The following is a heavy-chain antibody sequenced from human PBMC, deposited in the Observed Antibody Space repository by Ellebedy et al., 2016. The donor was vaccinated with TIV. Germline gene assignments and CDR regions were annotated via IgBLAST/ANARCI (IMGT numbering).Heavy chain of an antibody. Sequence: GSLRLSCSVSGGSVSGYYWSWIRQSPGKRPEWLGYVHYSGGTNYNPSLRGRGTISVDVSKNQFSLKLTAVTTADTAVYFCVRGGLYKFDPWGQGTQVTVSP. CDR1: GGSVSGYY. V-gene: IGHV4-59*02. CDR3: VRGGLYKFDP. CDR2: VHYSGGT. J-gene: IGHJ5*02. D-gene: IGHD5-24*01.